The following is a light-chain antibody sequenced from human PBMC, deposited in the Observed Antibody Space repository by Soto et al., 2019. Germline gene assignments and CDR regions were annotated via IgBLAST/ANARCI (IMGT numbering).Light chain of an antibody. Sequence: EIVLTQSPGALSLSPGERATLSCGASQSVSSSYLAWYQQKPGQAPRLLIYGASTRATGIPDRFSGSGSGTDFTLTISRLEPEDFAVYYGQQYGSSPRTFGQGIKEEIK. CDR2: GAS. J-gene: IGKJ1*01. V-gene: IGKV3-20*01. CDR1: QSVSSSY. CDR3: QQYGSSPRT.